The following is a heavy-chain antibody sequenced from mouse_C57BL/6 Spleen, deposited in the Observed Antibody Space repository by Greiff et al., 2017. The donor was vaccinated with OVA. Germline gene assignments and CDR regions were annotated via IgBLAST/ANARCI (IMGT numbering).Heavy chain of an antibody. Sequence: QVHVKQPGAELVKPGASVKLSCKASGYTFTSYWMHWVKQRPGQGLEWIGMIHPNSGSTNYNEKFKSKATLTVDKSSSTAYMQLSSLTSEDSAVYYCARFDYYGSSVYYFDYWGQGTTLTVSS. V-gene: IGHV1-64*01. CDR3: ARFDYYGSSVYYFDY. J-gene: IGHJ2*01. CDR1: GYTFTSYW. CDR2: IHPNSGST. D-gene: IGHD1-1*01.